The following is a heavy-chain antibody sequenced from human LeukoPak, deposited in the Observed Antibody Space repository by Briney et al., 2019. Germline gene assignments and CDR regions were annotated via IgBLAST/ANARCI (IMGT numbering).Heavy chain of an antibody. CDR1: GYSIAIGYF. V-gene: IGHV4-38-2*01. CDR3: ASRNGYYGSGRAYYFDY. J-gene: IGHJ4*02. CDR2: IYHNGST. D-gene: IGHD3-10*01. Sequence: SETLSLTCAVSGYSIAIGYFWAWIRQPPGKGLEWIGTIYHNGSTYYNPSLKSRVSISVDTSKNQYSLKLSSVAAADTAVYYCASRNGYYGSGRAYYFDYWGQGKLVTVSS.